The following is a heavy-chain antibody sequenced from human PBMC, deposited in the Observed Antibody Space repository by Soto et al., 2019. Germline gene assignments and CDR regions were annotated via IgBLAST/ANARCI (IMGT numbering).Heavy chain of an antibody. CDR2: ISGSGGST. J-gene: IGHJ6*02. CDR3: AKNVVDDSSGWYGYRGAMDV. CDR1: GFTFSSYA. Sequence: GGSLRLSCAASGFTFSSYALSWVRQAPGKGLEWVSAISGSGGSTYYADSVKGRFSISRDNSKNTLYLQMNGLRAEDTAVYYCAKNVVDDSSGWYGYRGAMDVWGPGTTVTVSS. D-gene: IGHD6-19*01. V-gene: IGHV3-23*01.